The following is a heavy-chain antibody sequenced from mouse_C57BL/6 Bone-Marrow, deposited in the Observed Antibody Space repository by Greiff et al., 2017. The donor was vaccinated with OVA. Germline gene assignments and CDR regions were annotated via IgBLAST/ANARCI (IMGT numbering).Heavy chain of an antibody. Sequence: QVQLQQPGAELVKPGASVKLSCTASGYTFTSYWMQWVKQRPGQGLEWIGEIDPSDSYTNYTQKFKGKATLTVDTSSSTAYMHLSSLTSEDSAVYYCASWDFDYWGQGTTLTVSS. D-gene: IGHD4-1*01. J-gene: IGHJ2*01. CDR2: IDPSDSYT. CDR3: ASWDFDY. V-gene: IGHV1-50*01. CDR1: GYTFTSYW.